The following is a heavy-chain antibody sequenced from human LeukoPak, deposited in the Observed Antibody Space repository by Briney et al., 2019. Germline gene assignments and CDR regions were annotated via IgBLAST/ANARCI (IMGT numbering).Heavy chain of an antibody. Sequence: GGSLRLSCAASGFTFSDSTIPWVRQAAGKGLDWVGRISGRGNNYATAYAASLRGRFTISRDDSKETKFLQMNSLKTEDTAIYYCSRAGEFDDVVVPDYYGMDVWGRGTTVTVSS. CDR1: GFTFSDST. CDR3: SRAGEFDDVVVPDYYGMDV. CDR2: ISGRGNNYAT. J-gene: IGHJ6*02. D-gene: IGHD2-15*01. V-gene: IGHV3-73*01.